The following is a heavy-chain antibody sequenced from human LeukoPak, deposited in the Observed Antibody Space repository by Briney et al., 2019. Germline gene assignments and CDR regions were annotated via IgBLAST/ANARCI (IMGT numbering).Heavy chain of an antibody. J-gene: IGHJ4*02. CDR1: GFTFSSYE. D-gene: IGHD6-13*01. CDR2: ISSSGSPI. V-gene: IGHV3-48*03. Sequence: GGSLRLSCAASGFTFSSYEMNWVRQAPGKALEWVSYISSSGSPINYADCVKGRFTVPRDNAKNSLYLQMNSLRAEDTALYYCARGIAAAGSGFDYWGQGTLVTVSS. CDR3: ARGIAAAGSGFDY.